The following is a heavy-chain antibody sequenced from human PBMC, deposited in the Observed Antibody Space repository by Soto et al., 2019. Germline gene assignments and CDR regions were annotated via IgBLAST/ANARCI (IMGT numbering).Heavy chain of an antibody. CDR2: ISGSGGST. CDR1: GFTFSSYA. J-gene: IGHJ4*02. D-gene: IGHD6-6*01. Sequence: GGSLRLSXAASGFTFSSYAMSWVRQAPGKGLEWVSAISGSGGSTYYADSVKGRFTISRDNSKNTLYLQMNSLRAEDTAVYYCAKEMYSSSSRYVDYWGQGTLVTVSS. CDR3: AKEMYSSSSRYVDY. V-gene: IGHV3-23*01.